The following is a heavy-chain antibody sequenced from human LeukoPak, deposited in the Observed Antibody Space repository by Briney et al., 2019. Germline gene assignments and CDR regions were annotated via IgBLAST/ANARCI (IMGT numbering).Heavy chain of an antibody. CDR3: ARDQLGGDPGNYYYYMDV. CDR2: IWYDGSNK. Sequence: GGSLRLSCAASGFTFSSYGMHWVRQAPGKGLEWVAVIWYDGSNKYYADSVKGRFTISRDNSKNTLYLQMNSLRTEDTGLYYCARDQLGGDPGNYYYYMDVWGKGTTVTVPS. D-gene: IGHD4-17*01. V-gene: IGHV3-33*01. J-gene: IGHJ6*03. CDR1: GFTFSSYG.